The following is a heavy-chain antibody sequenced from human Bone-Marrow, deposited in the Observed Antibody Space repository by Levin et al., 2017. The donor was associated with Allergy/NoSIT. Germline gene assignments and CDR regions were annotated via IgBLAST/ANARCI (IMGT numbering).Heavy chain of an antibody. V-gene: IGHV4-39*01. D-gene: IGHD6-19*01. CDR3: ARSLGGGSGWTFDY. J-gene: IGHJ4*02. CDR1: GGSISSSSYY. Sequence: ESLKISCTVSGGSISSSSYYWGWIRQPPGKGLEWIGSIYYSGSTYYNPSLKSRVTISVDTSKNQFSLKLSSVTAADTAVYYCARSLGGGSGWTFDYWGQGTLVTVSS. CDR2: IYYSGST.